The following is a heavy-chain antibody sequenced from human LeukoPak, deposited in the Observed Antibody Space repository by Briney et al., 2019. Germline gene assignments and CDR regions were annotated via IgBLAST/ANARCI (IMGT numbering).Heavy chain of an antibody. CDR3: TTASGSQGDY. J-gene: IGHJ4*02. V-gene: IGHV3-15*01. CDR2: IKSKTDGGTT. D-gene: IGHD1-26*01. CDR1: AFIFNNAW. Sequence: GGSLRLSCATSAFIFNNAWMSWVRQAPGKGLEWVGRIKSKTDGGTTDYAAPVKGRFTISRDDSKNTLYLQMNSLKTEDTAVYYCTTASGSQGDYWGQGTLVTVSS.